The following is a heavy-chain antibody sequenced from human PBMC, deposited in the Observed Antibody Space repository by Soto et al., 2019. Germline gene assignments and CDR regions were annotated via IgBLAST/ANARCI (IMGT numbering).Heavy chain of an antibody. CDR3: TKSRSAMIYYFDF. Sequence: GGSLRLSCAASGFTFSNYAMNWVRQAPGKGLEWVSGISATGVKAYSADSVKGRFTMSRDNSKDTVYLEMNSLRAEDTAVYYCTKSRSAMIYYFDFWGLGALVTVSS. J-gene: IGHJ4*02. CDR2: ISATGVKA. V-gene: IGHV3-23*01. CDR1: GFTFSNYA. D-gene: IGHD3-22*01.